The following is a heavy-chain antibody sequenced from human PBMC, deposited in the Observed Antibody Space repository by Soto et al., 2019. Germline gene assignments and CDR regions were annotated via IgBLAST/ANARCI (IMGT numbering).Heavy chain of an antibody. J-gene: IGHJ3*02. CDR1: GGSISSYY. CDR2: IYYSGST. D-gene: IGHD7-27*01. V-gene: IGHV4-59*01. Sequence: SETLSLTCTVSGGSISSYYWSWIRQPPGKGLEWIGYIYYSGSTNYNPSLKSRVTISVDTSKNQFSLKLSSVTAADTAVYYCARETGDFEAFDIWGQGTMVTVSS. CDR3: ARETGDFEAFDI.